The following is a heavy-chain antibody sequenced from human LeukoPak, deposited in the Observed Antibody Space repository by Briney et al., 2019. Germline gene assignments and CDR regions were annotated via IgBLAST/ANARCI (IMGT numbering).Heavy chain of an antibody. V-gene: IGHV1-8*01. CDR1: GYTFTSYD. CDR3: ARGREYYDIFDY. Sequence: ASVKVSCKASGYTFTSYDINWVRQATGQGLEWMGWMNPNSGNTGYAQKLQGRVTMTTDTSTSTAYMELRSLRSDDTAVYYCARGREYYDIFDYWGQGTLVTVSS. D-gene: IGHD3-9*01. CDR2: MNPNSGNT. J-gene: IGHJ4*02.